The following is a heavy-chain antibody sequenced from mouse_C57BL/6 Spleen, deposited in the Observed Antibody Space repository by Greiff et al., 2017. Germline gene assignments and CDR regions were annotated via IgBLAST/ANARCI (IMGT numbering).Heavy chain of an antibody. CDR2: INPSTGGT. J-gene: IGHJ4*01. Sequence: VQLQQSGPELVKPGASVKISCKASGYSFTGYYMNWVKQSPEKSLEWIGEINPSTGGTTYNQKFKAKATLTVDKSSSTAYMQLKSLTSEDAAVYYCARRDWGMDYWGQGTSVTVSS. CDR1: GYSFTGYY. V-gene: IGHV1-42*01. CDR3: ARRDWGMDY.